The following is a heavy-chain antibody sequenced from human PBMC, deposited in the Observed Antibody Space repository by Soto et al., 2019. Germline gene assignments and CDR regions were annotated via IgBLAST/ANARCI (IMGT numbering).Heavy chain of an antibody. J-gene: IGHJ3*02. Sequence: GGSLRLSCAASGLTFSSYGMHWVRQAPGKGLEWVAVISYDGSNKYYADSVKGRFTISRDNSKNTLYLQMNSLRAEDTAVYYWAKEVRIAVAGQYDASDIWGQGTMVTVS. CDR3: AKEVRIAVAGQYDASDI. V-gene: IGHV3-30*18. D-gene: IGHD6-19*01. CDR2: ISYDGSNK. CDR1: GLTFSSYG.